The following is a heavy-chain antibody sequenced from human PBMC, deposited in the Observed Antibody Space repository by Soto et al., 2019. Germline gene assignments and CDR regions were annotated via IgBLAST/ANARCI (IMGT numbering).Heavy chain of an antibody. J-gene: IGHJ4*02. CDR2: FDPEDGET. D-gene: IGHD3-3*01. V-gene: IGHV1-24*01. CDR1: GYTLTELS. Sequence: ASVKVSCKVSGYTLTELSMHWVRQAPGKGLEWMGGFDPEDGETIYAQKFQGRVTMTEDTSTDTAYMELSSLRSEDTAVYYCATRYYDFWSGYPYYFDYWGQRTLVTVSS. CDR3: ATRYYDFWSGYPYYFDY.